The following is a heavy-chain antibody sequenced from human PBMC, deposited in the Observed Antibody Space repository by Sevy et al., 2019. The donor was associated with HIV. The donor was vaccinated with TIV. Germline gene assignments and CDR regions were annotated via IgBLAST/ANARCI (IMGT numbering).Heavy chain of an antibody. D-gene: IGHD1-26*01. J-gene: IGHJ4*02. Sequence: ASVKVSCKVSGYTLTQLSMHWVRQAPGKGLEWMGSFDPEDGERIYAQKFQGRINMTEDTSTDTAYMDLRSLKYDDTAVYYCATTREYYQGKSGYFDYWGQGALVTVSS. V-gene: IGHV1-24*01. CDR3: ATTREYYQGKSGYFDY. CDR2: FDPEDGER. CDR1: GYTLTQLS.